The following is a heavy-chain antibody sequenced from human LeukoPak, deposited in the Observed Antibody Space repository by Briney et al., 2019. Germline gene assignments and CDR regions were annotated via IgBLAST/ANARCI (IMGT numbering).Heavy chain of an antibody. CDR1: GFTFSDYY. D-gene: IGHD3-10*01. CDR3: ARAPHPYYGSGIDY. J-gene: IGHJ4*02. V-gene: IGHV3-11*01. Sequence: GGSLRLSCAASGFTFSDYYMSWIRQAPGKGLEWVPYISSSGSTIYYADSVKGRFTISRDNAKSSLYLQMNSLRAEDTAVYYCARAPHPYYGSGIDYWGQGTLVTVSS. CDR2: ISSSGSTI.